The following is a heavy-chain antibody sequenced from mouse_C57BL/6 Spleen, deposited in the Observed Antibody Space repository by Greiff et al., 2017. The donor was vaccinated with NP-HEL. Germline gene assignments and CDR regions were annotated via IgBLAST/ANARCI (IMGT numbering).Heavy chain of an antibody. D-gene: IGHD4-1*02. J-gene: IGHJ2*01. CDR3: TRDGSSTGDFDY. Sequence: EVHLVESGEGLVKPGGSLKLSCAASGFTFSSYAMSWVRQTPEKRLEWVAYISSGGDYIYYADTVKGRFTISRDNARNTLYLQMSSLKSEDTAMYYCTRDGSSTGDFDYWGQGTTLTVSS. CDR1: GFTFSSYA. CDR2: ISSGGDYI. V-gene: IGHV5-9-1*02.